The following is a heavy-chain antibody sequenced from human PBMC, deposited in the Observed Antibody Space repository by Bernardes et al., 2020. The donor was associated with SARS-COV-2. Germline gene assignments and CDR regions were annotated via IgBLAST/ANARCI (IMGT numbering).Heavy chain of an antibody. CDR3: ARQDYGSGSYLVY. V-gene: IGHV4-39*01. CDR2: IYHSGST. CDR1: GGSISSSSFY. J-gene: IGHJ4*02. D-gene: IGHD3-10*01. Sequence: SETLSLTCTGSGGSISSSSFYWGWIRQPPGKGLEWIGSIYHSGSTSYNPSLNSRGTISVDTSKSHFSLKLSSVTAADTAVYYCARQDYGSGSYLVYWGQGTLVTVSS.